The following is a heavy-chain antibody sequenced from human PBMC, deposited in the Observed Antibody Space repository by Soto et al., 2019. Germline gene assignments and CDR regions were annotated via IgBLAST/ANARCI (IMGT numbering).Heavy chain of an antibody. V-gene: IGHV4-61*01. CDR2: IHYSGST. Sequence: QVQLQESGPGLVKPSETLSLTCTVPGGSVSIGTYYWSWIRQPPGKGLEWIGFIHYSGSTNYNPSLKSRGTMSVDTSKTQFSLKLTSVNAADTAVYYCTRGGDAYKNGHWGQGTLVTVYS. CDR3: TRGGDAYKNGH. J-gene: IGHJ4*02. D-gene: IGHD2-21*01. CDR1: GGSVSIGTYY.